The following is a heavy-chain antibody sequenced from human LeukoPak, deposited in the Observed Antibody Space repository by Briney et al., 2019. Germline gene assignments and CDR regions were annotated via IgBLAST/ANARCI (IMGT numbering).Heavy chain of an antibody. CDR2: INHSGST. CDR3: ARRNYGSGDNNWFDP. J-gene: IGHJ5*02. Sequence: SETLSLTCAVYGGSFSGYYWSWIRQPPGKGLEWIGEINHSGSTNYNPSLKSRVTISVDTSKNQFSLKLSSVTAADTAVYYCARRNYGSGDNNWFDPWGQGTLVTVSS. V-gene: IGHV4-34*01. CDR1: GGSFSGYY. D-gene: IGHD3-10*01.